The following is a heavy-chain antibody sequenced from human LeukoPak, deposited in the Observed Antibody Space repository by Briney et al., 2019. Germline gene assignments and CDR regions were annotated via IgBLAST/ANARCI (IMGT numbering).Heavy chain of an antibody. J-gene: IGHJ5*02. V-gene: IGHV4-31*03. D-gene: IGHD4-23*01. CDR1: GGSISSGGYY. Sequence: KASETLSLTCTVSGGSISSGGYYWSWIRQHPGKGLEWIGYIYYSGSTYYNPFLKSRVTISVDTSKNQFSLKLSSVTAADTAVYYCARDTGYGGKWGIDPWGQGTLVTVSS. CDR2: IYYSGST. CDR3: ARDTGYGGKWGIDP.